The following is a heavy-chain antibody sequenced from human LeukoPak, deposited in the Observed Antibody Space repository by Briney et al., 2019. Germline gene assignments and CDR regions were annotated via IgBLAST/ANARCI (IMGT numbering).Heavy chain of an antibody. CDR2: ISGSGGNT. V-gene: IGHV3-23*01. Sequence: PAGGSLRLSCAASEFTFSSYAMSRVRQAPGKGLEWVSSISGSGGNTFYADSVKGRFTISRDNSKNTLYLQMNSLRAEDTAVYYCARGGDCSRSGMDVWGQGSTVTVSS. J-gene: IGHJ6*02. CDR1: EFTFSSYA. D-gene: IGHD2-21*01. CDR3: ARGGDCSRSGMDV.